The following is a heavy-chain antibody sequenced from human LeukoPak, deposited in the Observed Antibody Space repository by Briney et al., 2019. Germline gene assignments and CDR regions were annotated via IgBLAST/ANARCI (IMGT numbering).Heavy chain of an antibody. Sequence: SETLSLTCAVSGGSIRSSNWWSWVRQPPGKGLEWIREIYHSGSTNYNPSLKSRVTISVDTSKNQFSLNLSSVTAADTAVYYCARQTGSGLFILPGGQGTLVTVSS. J-gene: IGHJ4*02. D-gene: IGHD3/OR15-3a*01. CDR2: IYHSGST. CDR3: ARQTGSGLFILP. CDR1: GGSIRSSNW. V-gene: IGHV4-4*02.